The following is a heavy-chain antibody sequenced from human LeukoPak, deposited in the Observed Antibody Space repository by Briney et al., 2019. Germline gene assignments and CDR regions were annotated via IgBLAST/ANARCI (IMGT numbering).Heavy chain of an antibody. CDR1: GFTFSGYA. V-gene: IGHV3-23*01. CDR3: VRDKDWYFDY. CDR2: ITAGGDST. J-gene: IGHJ4*02. Sequence: GGSLRLSCAASGFTFSGYAMSWVRLAPGEGLEWVSAITAGGDSTYYAESVKGRFTISRDNLKNMVFLQMNSLSGEDTAVYYCVRDKDWYFDYWGQGTLVTVSS. D-gene: IGHD3/OR15-3a*01.